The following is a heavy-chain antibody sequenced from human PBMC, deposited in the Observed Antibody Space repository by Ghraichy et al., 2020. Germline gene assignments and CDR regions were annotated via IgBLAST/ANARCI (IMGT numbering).Heavy chain of an antibody. V-gene: IGHV3-23*01. CDR2: FSSDGTTT. CDR1: GFTFKNYA. J-gene: IGHJ4*02. CDR3: AKRDTRSSFYFDY. Sequence: GGSLRLSCAASGFTFKNYAMSWVRQAPGKGPEWVSTFSSDGTTTYYGDSVKGRFTISRDNSKNTLFLQMNTLGADDTAVYYCAKRDTRSSFYFDYWGQGTLVTVSS. D-gene: IGHD3-22*01.